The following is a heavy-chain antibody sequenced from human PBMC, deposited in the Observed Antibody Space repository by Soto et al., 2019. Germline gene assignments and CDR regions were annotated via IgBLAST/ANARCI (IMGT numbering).Heavy chain of an antibody. CDR3: ARGSSRMMTFGGVIGLFDY. CDR2: INPSGGST. V-gene: IGHV1-46*01. Sequence: QVQLVQSGAEVKKPGASVKVSCKASGYTFTSYYMHWVRQAPGQGLEWMGIINPSGGSTRYAQKFPGRVTMTRDTSTSTVYMELSSLRSEDTAVYYCARGSSRMMTFGGVIGLFDYWGQGTLVTVSS. D-gene: IGHD3-16*02. CDR1: GYTFTSYY. J-gene: IGHJ4*02.